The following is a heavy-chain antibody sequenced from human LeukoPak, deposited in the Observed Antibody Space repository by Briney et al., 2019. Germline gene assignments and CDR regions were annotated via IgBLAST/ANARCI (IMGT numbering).Heavy chain of an antibody. Sequence: SETLSLTCSVSGYSISSAYYWGWIRQPPGKGLEWIGTMYHSGSTNYNPSLKSRATISVDTSKNQFSLKLSSVTAADTAVYFCARGFRGDNFDYWGQGTLVTVSS. CDR1: GYSISSAYY. D-gene: IGHD7-27*01. J-gene: IGHJ4*02. CDR3: ARGFRGDNFDY. V-gene: IGHV4-38-2*02. CDR2: MYHSGST.